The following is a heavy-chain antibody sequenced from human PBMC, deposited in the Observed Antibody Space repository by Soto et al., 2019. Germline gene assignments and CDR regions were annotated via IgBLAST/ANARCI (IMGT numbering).Heavy chain of an antibody. CDR2: IIPIFGTA. J-gene: IGHJ4*02. CDR3: ARDLDPYYYDSSGSGIFDY. V-gene: IGHV1-69*13. D-gene: IGHD3-22*01. CDR1: GGTFSSYA. Sequence: ASVKVSCKASGGTFSSYAISWVRQAPGQGLEWMGGIIPIFGTANYAQKFQGRVTITADESTSTAYMELSSLRSEDTAAYYCARDLDPYYYDSSGSGIFDYWGQGTLVTVSS.